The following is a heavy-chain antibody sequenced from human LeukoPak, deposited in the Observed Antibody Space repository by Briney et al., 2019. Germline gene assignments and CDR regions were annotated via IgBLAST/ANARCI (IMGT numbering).Heavy chain of an antibody. V-gene: IGHV4-59*01. CDR2: LSYSGTT. J-gene: IGHJ4*02. CDR1: GGSMNNDY. Sequence: SETLSLTCTVSGGSMNNDYWSWVRQPPGKGLEWIGYLSYSGTTKYNPSFKSRVTISVDRSKNLFSLKLTSVTAAETAVYYCARDPFDWGQGTLVIV. CDR3: ARDPFD.